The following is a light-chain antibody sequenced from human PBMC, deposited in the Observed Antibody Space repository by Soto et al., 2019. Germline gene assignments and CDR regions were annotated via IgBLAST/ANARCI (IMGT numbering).Light chain of an antibody. J-gene: IGKJ3*01. V-gene: IGKV1-9*01. CDR3: QQFHNYPVSI. CDR2: AED. Sequence: GDRVTIACRASQGMSGHLAWYQQKPGKAPELLIYAEDTLQSGVPSRFSGSRSGTEFTLAISSLQPEDVATYYCQQFHNYPVSIFGPGTPVDIK. CDR1: QGMSGH.